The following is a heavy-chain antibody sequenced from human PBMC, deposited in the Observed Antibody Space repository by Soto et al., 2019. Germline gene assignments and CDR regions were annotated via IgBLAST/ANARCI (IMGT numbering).Heavy chain of an antibody. CDR1: GFTFSSYA. J-gene: IGHJ4*02. CDR3: AKDLPRTDTAMVILDY. Sequence: GGSLRLSCAASGFTFSSYAMSWVRQAPGKGLEWVSAISGSGGSTYYADSVKGRFTISRDNSKNTLYLQMNSLRAEDTAVYYCAKDLPRTDTAMVILDYWGQGTLVTVSS. V-gene: IGHV3-23*01. D-gene: IGHD5-18*01. CDR2: ISGSGGST.